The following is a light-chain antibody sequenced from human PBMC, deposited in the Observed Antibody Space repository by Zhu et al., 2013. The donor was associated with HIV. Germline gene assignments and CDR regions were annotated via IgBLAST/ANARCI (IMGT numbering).Light chain of an antibody. J-gene: IGKJ2*01. CDR1: QSVSSSY. CDR3: QHYGSSLYT. Sequence: EIVMTQSPGTLSLSPGERATLSCRASQSVSSSYLAWYQQKPDQAPRLLIYGASSRATGIPDRFSGSGSGTDFTLTISRLEPEDFAVYYCQHYGSSLYTFGQGTKLDIK. V-gene: IGKV3-20*01. CDR2: GAS.